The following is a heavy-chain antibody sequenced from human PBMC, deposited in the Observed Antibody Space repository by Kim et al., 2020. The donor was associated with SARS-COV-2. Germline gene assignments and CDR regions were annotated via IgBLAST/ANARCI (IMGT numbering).Heavy chain of an antibody. CDR2: ISYDGSNK. Sequence: GGSLRLSCAASGFTFSSYAMHWVRQAPGKGLEWVAVISYDGSNKYYADSVKGRFTISRDNSKNTLYLQMNSLRAEDTAVYYCARDREPYCSGGSCYSGDAFDIWGQGTMVTVSS. CDR3: ARDREPYCSGGSCYSGDAFDI. CDR1: GFTFSSYA. V-gene: IGHV3-30-3*01. J-gene: IGHJ3*02. D-gene: IGHD2-15*01.